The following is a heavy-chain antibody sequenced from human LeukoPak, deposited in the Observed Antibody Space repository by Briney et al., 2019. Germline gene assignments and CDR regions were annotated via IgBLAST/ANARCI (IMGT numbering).Heavy chain of an antibody. Sequence: GESLKISCKGSGYSLTSYWIGWVRQMPGKGLEWMGITYPDDSDTRYSPSSQGQVTISADKSISTAYLQWSSLKASDTAMYYCARRIGGSYYGPFDYWGQGTLVTVSS. J-gene: IGHJ4*02. CDR3: ARRIGGSYYGPFDY. V-gene: IGHV5-51*01. CDR2: TYPDDSDT. D-gene: IGHD1-26*01. CDR1: GYSLTSYW.